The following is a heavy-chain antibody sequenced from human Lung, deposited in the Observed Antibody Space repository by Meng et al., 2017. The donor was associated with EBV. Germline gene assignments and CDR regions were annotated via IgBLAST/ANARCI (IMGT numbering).Heavy chain of an antibody. CDR1: GGSISSGDYY. Sequence: VQVLAAGPLPVKPSQTMSLTCTVSGGSISSGDYYWSWIRQPGGKGLEWIGYLYYSGSTYYNSSLTIRVTLSVYTSKNQFPLTLRSVSAAATAAYYCASDRTTWRYFDYWGQGILVTVSS. V-gene: IGHV4-30-4*01. CDR3: ASDRTTWRYFDY. CDR2: LYYSGST. D-gene: IGHD4-11*01. J-gene: IGHJ4*02.